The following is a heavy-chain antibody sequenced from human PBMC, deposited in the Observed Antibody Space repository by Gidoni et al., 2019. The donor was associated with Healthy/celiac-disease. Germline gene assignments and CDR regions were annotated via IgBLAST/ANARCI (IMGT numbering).Heavy chain of an antibody. CDR3: ARQGVGTGAGHYFDF. D-gene: IGHD1-26*01. Sequence: EVQLVQSGVEVKKPGESLKISCKGSGYTFSNYWIGWVRQMPGKGLEWMGIVYPCDSDTTYSPAFQGQVTISADKSVSTAYLQWSSLKASDTAMYYCARQGVGTGAGHYFDFWGQGTLVAVSS. CDR2: VYPCDSDT. V-gene: IGHV5-51*01. CDR1: GYTFSNYW. J-gene: IGHJ4*02.